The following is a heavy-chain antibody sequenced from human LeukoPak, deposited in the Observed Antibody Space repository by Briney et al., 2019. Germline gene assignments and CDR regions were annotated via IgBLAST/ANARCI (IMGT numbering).Heavy chain of an antibody. J-gene: IGHJ1*01. CDR2: INPNSGGT. V-gene: IGHV1-2*02. CDR3: ARDLSPTMIVATARLQH. D-gene: IGHD3-22*01. Sequence: GASVKVSCKASGYTFTGYYMHWVRQAPGQGLEWMGWINPNSGGTNYAQKFQGRVTMTRDTSISTAYMELSRLRSDDTAVYYCARDLSPTMIVATARLQHWGQGTLVTVSS. CDR1: GYTFTGYY.